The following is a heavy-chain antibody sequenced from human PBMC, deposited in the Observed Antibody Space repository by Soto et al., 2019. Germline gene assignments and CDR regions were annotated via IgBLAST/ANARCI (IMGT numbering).Heavy chain of an antibody. CDR3: ARASRPGGSGSYSLPDY. CDR1: GYTFTGYY. CDR2: ITPNSGGT. J-gene: IGHJ4*02. V-gene: IGHV1-2*04. Sequence: QVQLVQSGAEVKKPGASVKVSCKASGYTFTGYYMHWVRQAPGQGLEWMGWITPNSGGTNYAQKVQGWVTMTRDTSISTAYMELSRLRSDDTAVYYCARASRPGGSGSYSLPDYWGQGTLVTVSS. D-gene: IGHD3-10*01.